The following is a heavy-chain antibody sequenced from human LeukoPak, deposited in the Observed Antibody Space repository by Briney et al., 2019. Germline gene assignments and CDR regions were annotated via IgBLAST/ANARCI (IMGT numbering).Heavy chain of an antibody. CDR3: ARFRAGVGEPYGDY. D-gene: IGHD3-10*01. Sequence: EASVKVSCKASGYTFTGYYMHWVRQAPGQGLEWMGWISAYNGNTNYAQKVQGRVTMTTDTSTSTAYMELRSLRSNDTAVYYCARFRAGVGEPYGDYWGQGTLVTVSS. V-gene: IGHV1-18*04. CDR2: ISAYNGNT. J-gene: IGHJ4*02. CDR1: GYTFTGYY.